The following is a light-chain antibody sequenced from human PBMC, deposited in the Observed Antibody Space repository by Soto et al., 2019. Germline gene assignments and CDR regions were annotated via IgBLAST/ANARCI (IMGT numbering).Light chain of an antibody. V-gene: IGLV2-14*01. CDR1: SSDVGGNKY. Sequence: QSVLTQPASVSGSPGQSITISCTGSSSDVGGNKYVSWYQQYPGKAPKLMICDVSNRPSGVSNCFSGSKSGNTASLTISGLQAEDEADYYCSAFTGTTYVFGTGTKVTV. CDR3: SAFTGTTYV. J-gene: IGLJ1*01. CDR2: DVS.